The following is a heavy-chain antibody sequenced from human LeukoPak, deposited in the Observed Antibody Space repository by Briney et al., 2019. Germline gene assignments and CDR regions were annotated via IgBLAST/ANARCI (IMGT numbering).Heavy chain of an antibody. J-gene: IGHJ6*02. D-gene: IGHD3-9*01. CDR3: ARDPLYGILTDYV. V-gene: IGHV3-53*01. CDR2: IYSGGST. CDR1: GFTVSSNY. Sequence: GGSLRFSCAASGFTVSSNYMSWVRQAPGKGLEWVSVIYSGGSTYYADSVKGRFTISRHNSKNTLYLQMNSLRAEDTAVYYCARDPLYGILTDYVWGQGTTVTVSS.